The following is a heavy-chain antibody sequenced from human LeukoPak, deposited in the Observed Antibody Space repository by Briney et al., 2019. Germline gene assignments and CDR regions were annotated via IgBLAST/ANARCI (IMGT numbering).Heavy chain of an antibody. D-gene: IGHD6-13*01. Sequence: GESLKISCKGSGYSFTSYWIGWVRQMPGKGLEWMGIIYPGDSDTRYSPSFRGQVTISADKSISTAYLQWSSLKASDTAMYYCARRIAAAGRVDYWGREPWSPSPQ. CDR3: ARRIAAAGRVDY. CDR2: IYPGDSDT. V-gene: IGHV5-51*01. J-gene: IGHJ4*02. CDR1: GYSFTSYW.